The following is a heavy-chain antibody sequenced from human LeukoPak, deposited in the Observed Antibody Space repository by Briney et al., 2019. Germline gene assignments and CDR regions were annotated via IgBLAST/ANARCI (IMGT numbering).Heavy chain of an antibody. Sequence: ASVKVSCKASGYTFTSYAMHWVRQAPGQRLEWMGWINAGNGNTKYSQKFQGRVTITRDTSASTAYMELSSLRSEDTAVYYCARDREYCSGGTCYSASSNWFDPWGQGTLVTVSS. J-gene: IGHJ5*02. V-gene: IGHV1-3*01. CDR1: GYTFTSYA. CDR3: ARDREYCSGGTCYSASSNWFDP. CDR2: INAGNGNT. D-gene: IGHD2-15*01.